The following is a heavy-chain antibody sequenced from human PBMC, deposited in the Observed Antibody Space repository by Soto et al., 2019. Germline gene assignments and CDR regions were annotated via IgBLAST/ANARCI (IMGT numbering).Heavy chain of an antibody. J-gene: IGHJ5*02. CDR2: IYYSGST. D-gene: IGHD3-10*01. CDR3: ARSDQITMVRGVPSWWFDP. Sequence: QVQLQESGPGLVKPSQTLSLTCTVSGGSISSGDYYWSWIRQPPGKGLEWIGYIYYSGSTYYNPSLKSRVTISVATSKNQFSLKLSSVTAADTAVYYCARSDQITMVRGVPSWWFDPWGQGTLVTVSS. V-gene: IGHV4-30-4*01. CDR1: GGSISSGDYY.